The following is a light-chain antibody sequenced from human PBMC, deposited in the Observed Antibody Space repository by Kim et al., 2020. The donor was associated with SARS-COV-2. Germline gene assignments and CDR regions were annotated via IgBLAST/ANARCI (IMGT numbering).Light chain of an antibody. V-gene: IGLV1-40*01. CDR3: QSYDSSLSGSV. J-gene: IGLJ3*02. CDR1: GSNIGAGYD. Sequence: QSVLTQPPSVSGAPGQRVTISCTGSGSNIGAGYDVHWYQQLPGTAPKLLISGNTNRPSGVPDRSSGSKSGTSASLAITGLQADDEADYYCQSYDSSLSGSVFGGGTQLTVL. CDR2: GNT.